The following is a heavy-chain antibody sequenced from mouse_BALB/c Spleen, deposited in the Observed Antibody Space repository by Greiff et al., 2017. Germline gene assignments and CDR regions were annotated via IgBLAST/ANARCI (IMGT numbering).Heavy chain of an antibody. Sequence: EVKVEESGGGLMQPGGSMKLSCVASGFTFSNYWMNWVRQSPEKGLEWVAEIRLKSNNYATHYAESVKGRFTISRDDSKSSVYLQMNNLRAEDTGIYYCTRGLRSFDYWGQGTTLTVSS. J-gene: IGHJ2*01. V-gene: IGHV6-6*02. CDR1: GFTFSNYW. CDR3: TRGLRSFDY. D-gene: IGHD1-1*01. CDR2: IRLKSNNYAT.